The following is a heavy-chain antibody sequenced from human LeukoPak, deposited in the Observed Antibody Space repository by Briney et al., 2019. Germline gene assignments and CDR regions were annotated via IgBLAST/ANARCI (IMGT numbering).Heavy chain of an antibody. D-gene: IGHD6-13*01. CDR1: GYTFTSYD. V-gene: IGHV1-8*01. Sequence: ASVTVSCKASGYTFTSYDINWVRQATGQGLEWMGWMNPNSGNTGYAQKFQGRVTMTRNTSISTAYMELSSLRSEDTAVYYCATVTYSSSPTGDYWGQGTLVTVSS. CDR2: MNPNSGNT. CDR3: ATVTYSSSPTGDY. J-gene: IGHJ4*02.